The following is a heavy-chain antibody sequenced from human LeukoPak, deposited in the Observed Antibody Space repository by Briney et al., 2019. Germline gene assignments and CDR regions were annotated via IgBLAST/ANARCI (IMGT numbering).Heavy chain of an antibody. CDR3: ARIGAGSARDY. CDR1: GFTFSNFA. CDR2: IVGSSST. V-gene: IGHV3-21*01. J-gene: IGHJ4*02. D-gene: IGHD6-13*01. Sequence: GGSQSLLCAASGFTFSNFAMTWVRQAPGKGLEWVSSIVGSSSTYYADSLKGRFTISRDNAKNSLYLQMNSLRAEDTAVYYCARIGAGSARDYWGQG.